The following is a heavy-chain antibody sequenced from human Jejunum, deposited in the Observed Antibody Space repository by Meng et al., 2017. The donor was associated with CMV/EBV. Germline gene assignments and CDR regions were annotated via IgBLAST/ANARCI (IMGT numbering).Heavy chain of an antibody. CDR3: ARTLYYDILTGYYAPYYYYGMDV. J-gene: IGHJ6*02. V-gene: IGHV3-11*01. Sequence: WIRQAPGKGLAWVSYISTAGDSVYYADSVTGRFTISRDNAKNSVYLQMNSLRAEDTAVYYCARTLYYDILTGYYAPYYYYGMDVWGQGTTVTVSS. D-gene: IGHD3-9*01. CDR2: ISTAGDSV.